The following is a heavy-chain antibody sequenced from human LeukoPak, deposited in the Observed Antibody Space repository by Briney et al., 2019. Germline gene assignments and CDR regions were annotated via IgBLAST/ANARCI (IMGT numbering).Heavy chain of an antibody. V-gene: IGHV3-15*01. CDR2: IKSKTDGGTT. CDR3: TTGNWGSFSY. Sequence: PGGSLRLSCAASGFTFSNAWMSWVRQAPGKGLEWVGRIKSKTDGGTTDYAAPVKGRFTISRDDSRHTLYLQVNSLKTEDTAVYYCTTGNWGSFSYWGQGTLVTVSS. D-gene: IGHD7-27*01. CDR1: GFTFSNAW. J-gene: IGHJ4*02.